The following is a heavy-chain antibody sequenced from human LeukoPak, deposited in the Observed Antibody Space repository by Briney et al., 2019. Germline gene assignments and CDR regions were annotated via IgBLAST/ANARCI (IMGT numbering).Heavy chain of an antibody. Sequence: TGGSLRLSCAASGFTFNVYSMSWVRQAPGKGLEWVSSITSGSTYIFYADSVKGRFTISRDNARTSVYLQMNSLRAEDTAVYYCAIDPNWGTHSWGQGVLVTVSS. CDR1: GFTFNVYS. V-gene: IGHV3-21*01. CDR3: AIDPNWGTHS. D-gene: IGHD7-27*01. J-gene: IGHJ4*02. CDR2: ITSGSTYI.